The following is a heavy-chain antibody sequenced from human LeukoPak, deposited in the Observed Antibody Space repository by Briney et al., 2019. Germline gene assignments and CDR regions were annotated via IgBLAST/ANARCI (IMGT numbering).Heavy chain of an antibody. Sequence: GGSLRLSCAASGFTVSSNYMSWVRQAPGKGLEWVSVIYSGGSTYYADSVKDRFTISRDNSKNTLYLQMNGLRAEDTAVYYCAKDPGPSYGYGAFDIWGQGTMVTVSS. V-gene: IGHV3-66*01. D-gene: IGHD5-18*01. CDR2: IYSGGST. CDR1: GFTVSSNY. CDR3: AKDPGPSYGYGAFDI. J-gene: IGHJ3*02.